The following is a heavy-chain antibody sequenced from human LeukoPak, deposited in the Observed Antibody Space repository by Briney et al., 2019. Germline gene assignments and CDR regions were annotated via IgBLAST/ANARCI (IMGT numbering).Heavy chain of an antibody. Sequence: PGGSLRLSCAASGFTFSSYSMNWVRQAPGKGLEWVSYISSSSSTIYYADSVKGRFTISRDNAKNSLYLQMNSLRDEDTAVYYCARRGEGIVVVPAAVDDAFDIWGQGTMVTVSS. CDR2: ISSSSSTI. J-gene: IGHJ3*02. V-gene: IGHV3-48*02. CDR1: GFTFSSYS. D-gene: IGHD2-2*01. CDR3: ARRGEGIVVVPAAVDDAFDI.